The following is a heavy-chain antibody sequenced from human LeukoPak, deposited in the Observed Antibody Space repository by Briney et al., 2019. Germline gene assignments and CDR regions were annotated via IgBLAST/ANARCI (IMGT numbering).Heavy chain of an antibody. Sequence: SETLSLTCTVSGGSISSYYWSWIRQPPGKGLEWIGNLYYSGTTYYNPSFKSRVTISVDTSKNQFSLKLSSVTAADTAVYYCASDRSSWNPGAPYWGQGTLVTVSS. V-gene: IGHV4-59*04. J-gene: IGHJ4*02. D-gene: IGHD6-13*01. CDR3: ASDRSSWNPGAPY. CDR2: LYYSGTT. CDR1: GGSISSYY.